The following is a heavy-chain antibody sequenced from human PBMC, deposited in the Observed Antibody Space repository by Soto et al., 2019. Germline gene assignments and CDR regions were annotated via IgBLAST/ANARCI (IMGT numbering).Heavy chain of an antibody. CDR2: IYHSGST. Sequence: QVQLQESGPGLVKPSGTLSLTCAVSGGSISSSYWWSWVRQPPGKGLEWIGEIYHSGSTNYNTSLKSRVTTSVDKTKNQFSLKVTAVTAADTAVYSSARVSGSYYYGMDVWGQGTTVTVSS. V-gene: IGHV4-4*02. CDR1: GGSISSSYW. J-gene: IGHJ6*02. CDR3: ARVSGSYYYGMDV.